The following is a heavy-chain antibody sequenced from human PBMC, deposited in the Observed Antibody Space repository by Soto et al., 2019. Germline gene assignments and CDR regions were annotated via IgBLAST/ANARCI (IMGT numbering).Heavy chain of an antibody. D-gene: IGHD6-13*01. CDR2: ISGSGGST. V-gene: IGHV3-23*01. J-gene: IGHJ5*02. Sequence: GGSLRLSCAASGFTFSSYAMSWVRQAPGKGLEWVSAISGSGGSTYYADSVKGRFTISRDNSKNTLYLQMNSLRAEDTAVYYCAKGSAAANLFNWFDPWGQGTLVTVSS. CDR1: GFTFSSYA. CDR3: AKGSAAANLFNWFDP.